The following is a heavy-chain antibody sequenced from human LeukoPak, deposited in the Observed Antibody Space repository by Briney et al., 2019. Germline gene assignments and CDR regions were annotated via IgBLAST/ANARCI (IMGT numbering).Heavy chain of an antibody. CDR2: IRPDGDRT. Sequence: AGGSLRLSCAASGFTFSTYAITWVRQGPGKGLEWVSAIRPDGDRTYYANSVRGRFTISRDNSKDTVYLQINGLRVEDTAVYYCARGQSGTRGWYTVDYWGQGTLVTVSS. CDR3: ARGQSGTRGWYTVDY. D-gene: IGHD6-19*01. J-gene: IGHJ4*02. V-gene: IGHV3-23*01. CDR1: GFTFSTYA.